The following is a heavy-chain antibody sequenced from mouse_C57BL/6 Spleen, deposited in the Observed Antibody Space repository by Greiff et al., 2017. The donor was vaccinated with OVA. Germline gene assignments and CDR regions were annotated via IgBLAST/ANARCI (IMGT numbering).Heavy chain of an antibody. J-gene: IGHJ1*03. CDR3: ARDYYCSSYGYFDV. CDR2: ISSGISTI. V-gene: IGHV5-17*01. D-gene: IGHD1-1*01. CDR1: GFTFSDYG. Sequence: DVMLVESGGGLVKPGGSLKLSCAASGFTFSDYGMHWVRQAPEKGLEWVAYISSGISTIYYADTVKGRFTISRDNAKNTLFRQMTSLRSEDTAMYYCARDYYCSSYGYFDVWGTGTTVTVSS.